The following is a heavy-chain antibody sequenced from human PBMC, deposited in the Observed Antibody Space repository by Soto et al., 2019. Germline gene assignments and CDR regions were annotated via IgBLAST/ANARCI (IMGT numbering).Heavy chain of an antibody. V-gene: IGHV4-30-2*01. CDR1: GGSISSGGDS. CDR3: ARGHPLGY. J-gene: IGHJ4*02. Sequence: PSETLSLTCTVSGGSISSGGDSWSWIRQPPGKGLECIGYIYHSRSTYYNPSLKSRVTISVDRSKNQFSLKLSSVTAADTAVYYCARGHPLGYWGQGTLVTVSS. CDR2: IYHSRST.